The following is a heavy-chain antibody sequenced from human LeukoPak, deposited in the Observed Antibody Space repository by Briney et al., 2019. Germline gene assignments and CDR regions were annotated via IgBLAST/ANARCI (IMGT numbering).Heavy chain of an antibody. CDR1: GGSINSGAYY. CDR2: IYSSGST. V-gene: IGHV4-30-4*08. CDR3: ASQLVPGYFDY. J-gene: IGHJ4*02. Sequence: PSETLSLTCTVSGGSINSGAYYWSWIRQHPGKGLEWIGYIYSSGSTYYNPSLKSRVTISVDTSKNQFSLKLSSVTAADTAVYYCASQLVPGYFDYWGQGTLVTVSS. D-gene: IGHD6-13*01.